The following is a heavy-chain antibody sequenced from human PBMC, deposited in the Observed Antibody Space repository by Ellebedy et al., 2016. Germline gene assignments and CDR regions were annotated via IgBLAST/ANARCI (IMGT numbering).Heavy chain of an antibody. CDR2: IAYDGSDT. Sequence: GESLKISCAASGFTFSRYGMQWVRQAPGKGLEWVAVIAYDGSDTVYADSVKGRFTISRENFKNTLYLQMNNLRLEDTAVYYCAKDVSRYRRGAFDIWGQGTAITVSS. CDR1: GFTFSRYG. V-gene: IGHV3-30*18. J-gene: IGHJ3*02. CDR3: AKDVSRYRRGAFDI. D-gene: IGHD2-15*01.